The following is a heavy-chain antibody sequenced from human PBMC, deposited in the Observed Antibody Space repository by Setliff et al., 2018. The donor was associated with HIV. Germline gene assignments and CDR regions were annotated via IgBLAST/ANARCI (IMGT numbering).Heavy chain of an antibody. D-gene: IGHD2-2*01. V-gene: IGHV4-59*08. CDR1: GGSIRDYY. J-gene: IGHJ4*02. CDR3: ARQSTTSRDFDS. CDR2: IYYTGTT. Sequence: SETLSLTCRVSGGSIRDYYWNWIRQSAGKGLQWIGSIYYTGTTYYSPSLGSRISISIDASKNKFSLQLSSVTAADTAVYYCARQSTTSRDFDSWGQGTLVTV.